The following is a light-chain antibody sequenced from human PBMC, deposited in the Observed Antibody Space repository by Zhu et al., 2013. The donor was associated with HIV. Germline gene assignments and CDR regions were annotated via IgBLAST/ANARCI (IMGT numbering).Light chain of an antibody. CDR1: QGIGSY. CDR3: QQSFTSPRRT. J-gene: IGKJ1*01. V-gene: IGKV1-8*01. Sequence: AIRMTQSPSSFSASTGDRVTITCRASQGIGSYLVWYQQKPGKAPQLLMYAASTLQSGVPSRFSGSGSGTDFTLTISSLQPEDFATYYCQQSFTSPRRTFGQGTKVEIK. CDR2: AAS.